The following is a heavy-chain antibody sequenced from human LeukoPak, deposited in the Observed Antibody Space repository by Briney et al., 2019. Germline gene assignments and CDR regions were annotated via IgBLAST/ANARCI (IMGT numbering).Heavy chain of an antibody. Sequence: PSEPLSLTCAVSGGSISSNWWSWVRQPPGKGLEWIGEIYHSGTTNSNPSLKSRVTMSVDKTKNQFSLSLTSVTAADTAVYYCARHIAIAGLRGFDYWGQGTLVTVSS. J-gene: IGHJ4*02. CDR1: GGSISSNW. D-gene: IGHD6-13*01. CDR3: ARHIAIAGLRGFDY. CDR2: IYHSGTT. V-gene: IGHV4-4*02.